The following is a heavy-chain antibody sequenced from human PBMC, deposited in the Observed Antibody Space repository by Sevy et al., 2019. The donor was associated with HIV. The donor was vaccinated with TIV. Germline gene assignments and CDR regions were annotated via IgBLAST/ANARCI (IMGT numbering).Heavy chain of an antibody. Sequence: GGSLRLSCAASGFTFNTHAMNWVRQAPGKGLEWVSTISGPGYSTYYAESVKGRFTISRDNSKNTLHLQMNSVRAEGTGIYYCAKALNPALESMLPVIFRTLKGFDVWGQGTMVTVSS. J-gene: IGHJ3*01. CDR3: AKALNPALESMLPVIFRTLKGFDV. D-gene: IGHD1-1*01. CDR2: ISGPGYST. CDR1: GFTFNTHA. V-gene: IGHV3-23*01.